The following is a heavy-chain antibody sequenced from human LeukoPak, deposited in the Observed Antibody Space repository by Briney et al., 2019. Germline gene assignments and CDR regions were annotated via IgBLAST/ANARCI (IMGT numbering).Heavy chain of an antibody. CDR3: ARVSGSGWSLDY. D-gene: IGHD6-19*01. V-gene: IGHV3-9*01. CDR2: ISWNSGSI. CDR1: GFTFDDYA. Sequence: QPGRSLRLSCAASGFTFDDYAMHWVRQAPGKGLEWVSGISWNSGSIGYADSVKGRFTISRDNAKNSLYLQMNSLRAEDTAVYYCARVSGSGWSLDYWGQGTLVTVSS. J-gene: IGHJ4*02.